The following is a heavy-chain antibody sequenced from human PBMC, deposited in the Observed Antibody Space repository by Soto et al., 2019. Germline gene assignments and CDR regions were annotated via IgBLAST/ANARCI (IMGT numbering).Heavy chain of an antibody. J-gene: IGHJ5*02. CDR2: ISAYNGNT. CDR1: GYTFTSYG. Sequence: ASVKVSCKASGYTFTSYGISWVRQAPGQGLEWMGWISAYNGNTNYAQKLQGRVTMTTDTSTSTVYMELRSLRSDDTAVYYCARVEWIQLWFVGNWFDPWGQGTLVTVSS. D-gene: IGHD5-18*01. V-gene: IGHV1-18*01. CDR3: ARVEWIQLWFVGNWFDP.